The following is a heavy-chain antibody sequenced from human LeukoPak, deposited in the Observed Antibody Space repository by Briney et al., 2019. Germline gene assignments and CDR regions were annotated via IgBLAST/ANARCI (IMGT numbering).Heavy chain of an antibody. Sequence: SETLSLTCTVSGGSISSYYWSWIRQPPGKGLEWIGYIYYSGSTNYNPSLKSRVTISVDTSKNQFSLKLSSVTAADTAVYYCSHGYSYGYPLNYFDYWGQGTLVTVSS. V-gene: IGHV4-59*08. J-gene: IGHJ4*02. CDR1: GGSISSYY. D-gene: IGHD5-18*01. CDR3: SHGYSYGYPLNYFDY. CDR2: IYYSGST.